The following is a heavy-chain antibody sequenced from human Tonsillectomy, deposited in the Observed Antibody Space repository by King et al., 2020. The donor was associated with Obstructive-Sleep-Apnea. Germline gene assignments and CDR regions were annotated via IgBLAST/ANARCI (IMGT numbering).Heavy chain of an antibody. CDR3: ATVQSQLLWFGGFYYYGMDV. J-gene: IGHJ6*02. Sequence: VQLVESGGGVVQPGRSLRLSCAASGFTFSDYGMHWVRQAPGKGLEWVAVISYAGTNEYYADSVKGRFTISRDNFKNTLYLQMNSLRAEDTAVYYCATVQSQLLWFGGFYYYGMDVWGQGTAVTVSS. D-gene: IGHD3-10*01. CDR2: ISYAGTNE. CDR1: GFTFSDYG. V-gene: IGHV3-30*03.